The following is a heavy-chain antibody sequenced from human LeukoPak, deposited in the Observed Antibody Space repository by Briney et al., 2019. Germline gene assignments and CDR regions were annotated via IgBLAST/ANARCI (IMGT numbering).Heavy chain of an antibody. CDR1: GGTFSSYA. CDR3: ATGRSGMASSGYYSCYYYYYMDV. V-gene: IGHV1-69*05. CDR2: IIPIFGTA. D-gene: IGHD3-22*01. Sequence: GASVKVSCKASGGTFSSYAISWVRQAPGQGLEWMGGIIPIFGTANYAQKFQGRVTITTDESTSTAYMEPSSLRSEDTAVYYCATGRSGMASSGYYSCYYYYYMDVWGKGTTVTVSS. J-gene: IGHJ6*03.